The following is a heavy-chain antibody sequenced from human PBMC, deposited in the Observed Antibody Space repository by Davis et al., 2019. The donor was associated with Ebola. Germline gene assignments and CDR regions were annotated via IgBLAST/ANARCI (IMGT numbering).Heavy chain of an antibody. CDR3: ARGGSSSFNWFDP. V-gene: IGHV1-46*01. CDR1: GYTFTSYY. CDR2: INPSGGST. Sequence: ASVKVCKASGYTFTSYYMHWVRQAPGQGLEWMGIINPSGGSTSYAQKFQGRVTMTRDTSTSTVYMELSSLRSEDTAVYYCARGGSSSFNWFDPWGQGTLVTVSS. J-gene: IGHJ5*02. D-gene: IGHD6-13*01.